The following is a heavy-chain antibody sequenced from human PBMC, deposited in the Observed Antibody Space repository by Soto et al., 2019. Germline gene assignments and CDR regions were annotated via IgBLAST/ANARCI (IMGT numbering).Heavy chain of an antibody. CDR2: VYYTGST. D-gene: IGHD6-19*01. CDR1: GGSISCSY. Sequence: SETLSLTCSVSGGSISCSYWSWIRQSPGKGLEWLGYVYYTGSTNYSPSLRSRVSISVDTSKNEFSLRLSSVTAADTAVYFCARSVAVPGAHIDYWGQGTQVTVSS. V-gene: IGHV4-59*01. J-gene: IGHJ4*02. CDR3: ARSVAVPGAHIDY.